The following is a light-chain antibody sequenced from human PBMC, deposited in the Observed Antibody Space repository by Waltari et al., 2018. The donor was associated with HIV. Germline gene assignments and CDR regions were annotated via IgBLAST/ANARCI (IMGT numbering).Light chain of an antibody. J-gene: IGLJ1*01. Sequence: QSVPTQPPSASGTPGQRVTISRSVSSPHLGNDNVYWYQQLPGTAPKHLIYKNYHRPSGVPNRFAGSKSGTSASLAISGLRSEDEADYYCVGWDASLSAYVFGTGTKVTIL. V-gene: IGLV1-47*01. CDR3: VGWDASLSAYV. CDR1: SPHLGNDN. CDR2: KNY.